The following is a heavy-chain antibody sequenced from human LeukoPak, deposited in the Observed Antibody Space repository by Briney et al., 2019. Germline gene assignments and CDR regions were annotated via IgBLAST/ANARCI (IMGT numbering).Heavy chain of an antibody. D-gene: IGHD4-17*01. CDR2: IYYSGST. Sequence: SETLSLTCTVSGGSVSSGSYYWSWIRQPPGKGLEWIGYIYYSGSTNYNPSLKSRVTTSVDTSKNQFSLKLSSVTAADTAVYYCARRPMTTVTTTGYWGQGTLVTVSS. V-gene: IGHV4-61*01. CDR3: ARRPMTTVTTTGY. CDR1: GGSVSSGSYY. J-gene: IGHJ4*02.